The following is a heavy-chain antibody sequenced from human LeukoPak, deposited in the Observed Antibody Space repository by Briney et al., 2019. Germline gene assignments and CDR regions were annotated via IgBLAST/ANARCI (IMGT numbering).Heavy chain of an antibody. J-gene: IGHJ6*03. CDR2: ISGTGGST. D-gene: IGHD6-13*01. V-gene: IGHV3-23*01. Sequence: GSLRLSCAASGFTFSSYAMNWVRQAPGKGLEWVSAISGTGGSTYYADSVKGRFTISRDNSKNTLYLQMNSLRAEDTAVYYCAKGWYYYYYMDVWGKGTTVTVSS. CDR1: GFTFSSYA. CDR3: AKGWYYYYYMDV.